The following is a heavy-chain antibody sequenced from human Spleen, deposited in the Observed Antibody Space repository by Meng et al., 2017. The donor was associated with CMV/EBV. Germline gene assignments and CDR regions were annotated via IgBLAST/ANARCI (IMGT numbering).Heavy chain of an antibody. D-gene: IGHD2-2*01. Sequence: FTFSNYWLPWVRQAPGKGLVWVSRINSDGRTTNYADSVKGRFTISRDNAKNTLYLQMNSLRDEDTAVYYCARSGPKSVVVPAAMVYWGQGTLVTVSS. CDR3: ARSGPKSVVVPAAMVY. V-gene: IGHV3-74*01. J-gene: IGHJ4*02. CDR1: FTFSNYW. CDR2: INSDGRTT.